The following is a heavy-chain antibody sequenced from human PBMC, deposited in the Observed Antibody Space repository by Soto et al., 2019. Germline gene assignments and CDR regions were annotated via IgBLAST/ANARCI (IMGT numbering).Heavy chain of an antibody. V-gene: IGHV3-23*01. D-gene: IGHD2-2*01. Sequence: PGGSLRLSCVASGFPFSSFSMSWVRQAPGKGLEWVSSVGGSGFSTYYADSVKGRIITAGDNSKRSLYQEINMLSGDEAVVYCGAKGSEPSGCYDYFDFWGQGTMVTVSS. CDR3: AKGSEPSGCYDYFDF. CDR2: VGGSGFST. CDR1: GFPFSSFS. J-gene: IGHJ4*02.